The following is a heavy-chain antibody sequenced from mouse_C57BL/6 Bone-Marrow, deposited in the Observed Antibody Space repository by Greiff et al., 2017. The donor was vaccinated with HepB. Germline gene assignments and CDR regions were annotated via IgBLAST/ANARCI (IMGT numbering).Heavy chain of an antibody. CDR3: ASGDYYGSRPRNFDY. V-gene: IGHV1-39*01. Sequence: EVQLQQSGPELVKPGASVKISCKASGYSFTDYNMNWVKQSNGKSLEWIGVINPNYGTTSYNQKFKGKATLTVDQSSSTAYMQPNSLTSEDSAVYYCASGDYYGSRPRNFDYWGQGTTLTVSS. CDR2: INPNYGTT. D-gene: IGHD1-1*01. CDR1: GYSFTDYN. J-gene: IGHJ2*01.